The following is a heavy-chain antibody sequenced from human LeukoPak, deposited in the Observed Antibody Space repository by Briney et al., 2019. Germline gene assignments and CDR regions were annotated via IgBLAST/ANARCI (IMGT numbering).Heavy chain of an antibody. D-gene: IGHD6-13*01. CDR2: VYTSGST. J-gene: IGHJ4*02. CDR3: ARESIAAADTFGY. CDR1: GGSFSGYY. V-gene: IGHV4-4*07. Sequence: SETLSLTCAVSGGSFSGYYWSWIRQPPGKGLEWIWRVYTSGSTNYNSSPKRRVTLSVAASKHQISLTLNSITAAATALHYYARESIAAADTFGYWGQGTLVTVSS.